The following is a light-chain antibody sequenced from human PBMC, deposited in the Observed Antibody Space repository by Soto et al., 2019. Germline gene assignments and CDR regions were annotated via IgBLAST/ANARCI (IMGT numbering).Light chain of an antibody. CDR2: DVT. CDR1: TSDVGGYNY. V-gene: IGLV2-14*03. J-gene: IGLJ2*01. Sequence: QSALTQPASVSGSLGQSITISCTGSTSDVGGYNYVSWYQQYPGTAPKLMIFDVTNRPSGVSNRFSGSKSGNTASLTISGLQADDEADYYCSSYTSSDTLVFGGGTKLTV. CDR3: SSYTSSDTLV.